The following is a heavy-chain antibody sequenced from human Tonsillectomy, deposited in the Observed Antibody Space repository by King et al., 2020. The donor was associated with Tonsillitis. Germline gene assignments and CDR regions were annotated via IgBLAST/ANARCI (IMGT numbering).Heavy chain of an antibody. V-gene: IGHV3-30*18. Sequence: VQLVESGGGVVQPGRSLRLSCAASGITFSHYGMHLVRQAPDKGLEWVAIISYDGSNKYYADSVKGRFTISRDNSKNTLYLQMNSLRTEDTAVYYCAKDGSITIFGVAANYYYMDVWGKGTTVTVSS. CDR2: ISYDGSNK. J-gene: IGHJ6*03. D-gene: IGHD3-3*01. CDR3: AKDGSITIFGVAANYYYMDV. CDR1: GITFSHYG.